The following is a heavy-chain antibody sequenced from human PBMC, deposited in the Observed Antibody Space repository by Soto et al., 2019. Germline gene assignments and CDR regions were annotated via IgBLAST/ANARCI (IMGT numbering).Heavy chain of an antibody. CDR1: GFTFSSYA. CDR3: AKPTCSGGSCFYFDY. V-gene: IGHV3-23*01. CDR2: ISGSGGST. J-gene: IGHJ4*02. Sequence: EVQLLESGGGLVQPGGSLRLSCAASGFTFSSYAMSWVRQAPGKGLEWVSAISGSGGSTYYEDSVKGRFTISRDNYKNTLYLQMNSLRAEDTAVYYCAKPTCSGGSCFYFDYWGQGTLVTVSS. D-gene: IGHD2-15*01.